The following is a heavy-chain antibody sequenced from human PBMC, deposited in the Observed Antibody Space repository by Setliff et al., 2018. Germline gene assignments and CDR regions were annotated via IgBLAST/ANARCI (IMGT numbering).Heavy chain of an antibody. J-gene: IGHJ4*02. D-gene: IGHD2-2*01. V-gene: IGHV3-72*01. CDR1: GFTFSDYY. CDR2: VLKRGDGYTS. CDR3: ARGPPDFVVVPAAAKFDF. Sequence: GGSLRLSCAASGFTFSDYYMDWVRLAPGRGLEWVGRVLKRGDGYTSLSAASVKGRFTVSRDDSKSIAYLQMNSLRVDDTAVYYCARGPPDFVVVPAAAKFDFWGQGTLVTVSS.